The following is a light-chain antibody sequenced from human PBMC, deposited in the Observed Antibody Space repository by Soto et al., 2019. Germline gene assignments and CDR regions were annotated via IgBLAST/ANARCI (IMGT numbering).Light chain of an antibody. CDR2: EVT. Sequence: QSALTQPASLSGSPGQSITISCTGTSSDIGGSKYVSWYQQHPGKAPKLMIYEVTYRPSGVSDRFSGSKSGNTASLTVSGLQAEDEADYYCSSYKSSGTLYHFGTGTKVTVL. J-gene: IGLJ1*01. V-gene: IGLV2-14*01. CDR3: SSYKSSGTLYH. CDR1: SSDIGGSKY.